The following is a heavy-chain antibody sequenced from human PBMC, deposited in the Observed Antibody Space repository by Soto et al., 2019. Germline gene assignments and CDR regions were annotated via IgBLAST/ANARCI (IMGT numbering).Heavy chain of an antibody. CDR1: GYSFTGYY. Sequence: ASVNVSCKASGYSFTGYYMDWVRQAPGQGLEWMGWINPNSGGTNYAQKFQGRVTMTRDTSISTAYMELSRLRSDDTAVYYCARVKQLVRYYYYGMDVWGQGTTVTVSS. J-gene: IGHJ6*02. V-gene: IGHV1-2*02. CDR2: INPNSGGT. D-gene: IGHD6-6*01. CDR3: ARVKQLVRYYYYGMDV.